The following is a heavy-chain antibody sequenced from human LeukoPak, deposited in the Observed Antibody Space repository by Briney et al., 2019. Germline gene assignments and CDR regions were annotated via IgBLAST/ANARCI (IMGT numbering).Heavy chain of an antibody. J-gene: IGHJ4*02. CDR2: INPSGGST. Sequence: ASVKVSCKASGYTFTSYYMHWVRQAPGQGLEWMGIINPSGGSTSYAQKFQGRVTMTRDTSTSTVYMELSSLRSEDTAVYYCAKEGAPFYDILTGHNYLDYWGQGTLVTVSS. V-gene: IGHV1-46*01. D-gene: IGHD3-9*01. CDR3: AKEGAPFYDILTGHNYLDY. CDR1: GYTFTSYY.